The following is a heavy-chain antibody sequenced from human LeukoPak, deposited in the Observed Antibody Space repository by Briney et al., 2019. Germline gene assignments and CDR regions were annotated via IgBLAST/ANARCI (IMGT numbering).Heavy chain of an antibody. Sequence: PGGSLRLSCAASGFTFSSYEMNWGRQAPGKGLEWVPYISSSGSAIYYADSVKGRFTISRDNAKNSLYLQMNSLRAEDTAVYYCARWGLMTPLPYYYYYYGMDVWGQGTKVTVSS. J-gene: IGHJ6*02. CDR3: ARWGLMTPLPYYYYYYGMDV. CDR2: ISSSGSAI. D-gene: IGHD2-8*01. CDR1: GFTFSSYE. V-gene: IGHV3-48*03.